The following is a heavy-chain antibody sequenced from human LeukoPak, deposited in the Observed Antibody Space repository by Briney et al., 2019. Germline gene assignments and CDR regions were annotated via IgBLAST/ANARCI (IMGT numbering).Heavy chain of an antibody. Sequence: ASVKLSCKASGGTFSSYAISWVRQAPGQGLEWMGGIIPIFGTANYAQKFQGRVTITADESTSTAYMELSSLRSEDTAVYYCARDGLMDYGDYSWFDPWGQGTLVTVSS. CDR1: GGTFSSYA. V-gene: IGHV1-69*01. CDR3: ARDGLMDYGDYSWFDP. J-gene: IGHJ5*02. D-gene: IGHD4-17*01. CDR2: IIPIFGTA.